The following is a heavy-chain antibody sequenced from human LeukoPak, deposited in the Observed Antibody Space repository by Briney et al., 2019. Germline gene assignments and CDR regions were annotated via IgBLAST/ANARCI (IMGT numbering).Heavy chain of an antibody. CDR3: ASRGAGTGEFDY. J-gene: IGHJ4*02. D-gene: IGHD6-19*01. V-gene: IGHV3-23*01. CDR1: GFTFSSYA. CDR2: ISGSGGST. Sequence: GGSLRLSCAASGFTFSSYAMSWVRQAPGKGLEWVSGISGSGGSTYYADSVKGRFTISRDNSKNTLYLQMNSLRAEDTAVYYCASRGAGTGEFDYWGQGTLVTVSS.